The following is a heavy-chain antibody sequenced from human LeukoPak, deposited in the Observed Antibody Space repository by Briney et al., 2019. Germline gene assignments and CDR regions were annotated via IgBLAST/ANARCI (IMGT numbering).Heavy chain of an antibody. V-gene: IGHV3-30*02. Sequence: GGSLRLSCAASGFTSSSYGTHWVRQAPGKGLEWVAFIRYDGSNKYYADSVKGRFTISRDNSKNTLYLQMNSLRAEDTAVYYCAKDGYYYGSGLDYWGQGNPGHRLL. CDR2: IRYDGSNK. J-gene: IGHJ4*02. D-gene: IGHD3-10*01. CDR1: GFTSSSYG. CDR3: AKDGYYYGSGLDY.